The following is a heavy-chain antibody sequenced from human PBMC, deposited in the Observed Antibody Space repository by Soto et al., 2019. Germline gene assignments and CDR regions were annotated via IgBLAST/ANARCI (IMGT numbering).Heavy chain of an antibody. CDR1: GGTFSSYA. V-gene: IGHV1-69*01. CDR2: IIPMFGTA. J-gene: IGHJ4*02. Sequence: QAQLVQSGAEVKKPGSSVKVSCKASGGTFSSYALTWVRQAPGQGLEWMGGIIPMFGTANYAQKFQVRVTITADESTTTAHMELSSLRSEDTAVYYCARDTGTTPRKWYFDYWGQGTLVTVSS. CDR3: ARDTGTTPRKWYFDY. D-gene: IGHD1-1*01.